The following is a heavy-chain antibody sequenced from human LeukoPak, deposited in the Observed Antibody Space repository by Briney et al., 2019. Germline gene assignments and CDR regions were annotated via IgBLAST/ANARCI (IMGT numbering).Heavy chain of an antibody. CDR1: GGSFSGYY. J-gene: IGHJ2*01. D-gene: IGHD4-17*01. Sequence: PSETLSLTCAVYGGSFSGYYWSWIRQPPGKGLEWIGEINHSGSTNYNPSLKSRVTISVDTSKNQFSLKLSSVTAADTAVYYCARRTVDDWYFDLWGRGTLVTVSS. V-gene: IGHV4-34*01. CDR2: INHSGST. CDR3: ARRTVDDWYFDL.